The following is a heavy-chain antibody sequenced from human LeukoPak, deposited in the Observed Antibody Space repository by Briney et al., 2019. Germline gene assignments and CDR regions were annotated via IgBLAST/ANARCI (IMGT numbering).Heavy chain of an antibody. CDR1: GDSISTNRAA. J-gene: IGHJ6*03. D-gene: IGHD3-10*01. CDR2: TYLRSKWYN. CDR3: ARAPGVWFGDSLSHIPPRAYYYYYMDV. V-gene: IGHV6-1*01. Sequence: PSQTLSLICVISGDSISTNRAAWNWLRQSPSRVLEWLGRTYLRSKWYNDYAGSVKSRITICPGTSKNQFSLQLNSVTPEDSAVYYCARAPGVWFGDSLSHIPPRAYYYYYMDVWGKGTTVTVSS.